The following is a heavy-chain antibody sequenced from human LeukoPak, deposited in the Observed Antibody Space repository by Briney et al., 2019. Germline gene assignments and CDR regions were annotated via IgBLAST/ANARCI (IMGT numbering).Heavy chain of an antibody. CDR3: ARGAAPHYSDY. CDR1: GGSIMSHC. D-gene: IGHD6-6*01. Sequence: SETLSLTCTVSGGSIMSHCWSWVRQPPGKGLEWIGYIYFSGSTNYNPSLKRRVTISMGTSENQFSLKLSSVTAADTAVYYCARGAAPHYSDYWGQGTLVTVSS. CDR2: IYFSGST. V-gene: IGHV4-59*11. J-gene: IGHJ4*02.